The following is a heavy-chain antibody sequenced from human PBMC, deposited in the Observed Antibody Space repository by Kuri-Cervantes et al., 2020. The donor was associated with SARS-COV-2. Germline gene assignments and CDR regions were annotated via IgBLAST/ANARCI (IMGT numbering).Heavy chain of an antibody. CDR2: IHYTGTT. V-gene: IGHV4-39*01. CDR3: AAHTVQWWPM. Sequence: SETLSLTCIVSDDSFSDYSYYWGWIRQPPGKGLEWIGSIHYTGTTYYNPSLKSRLTLSVATSKNQFSLKVNSVTAADTAVYYCAAHTVQWWPMWGQGTRVTCSS. D-gene: IGHD2-15*01. J-gene: IGHJ4*02. CDR1: DDSFSDYSYY.